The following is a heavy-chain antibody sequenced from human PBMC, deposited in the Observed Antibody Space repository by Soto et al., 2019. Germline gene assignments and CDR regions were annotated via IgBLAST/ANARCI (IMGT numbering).Heavy chain of an antibody. CDR2: MTFDENNI. Sequence: QVQLVESGGGVVQPGGSLRVSCVGSGVSFNNYGMHWVRQAPGKGLELVAVMTFDENNIYYANSVKGRFTISRDKFKSTLYLQMNSLRAEDTAVYYCVKAPGIMVVVDWYFDLWGRGTLVTVSS. D-gene: IGHD3-22*01. J-gene: IGHJ2*01. CDR1: GVSFNNYG. V-gene: IGHV3-30*18. CDR3: VKAPGIMVVVDWYFDL.